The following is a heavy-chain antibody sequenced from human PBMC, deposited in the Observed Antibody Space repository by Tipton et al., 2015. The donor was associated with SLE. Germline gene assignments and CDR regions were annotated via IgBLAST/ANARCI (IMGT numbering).Heavy chain of an antibody. CDR2: LYGSGSPT. D-gene: IGHD3-10*01. V-gene: IGHV4-4*07. CDR3: ARGAKERITLVRVRPYYFDY. CDR1: GDSLTTNY. J-gene: IGHJ4*01. Sequence: TLSLTCTVSGDSLTTNYWNWIRQPAGKGLEWIGRLYGSGSPTHYNPSLESRVTMSVDKSQNQFSLKLTSVTAADTSVYYCARGAKERITLVRVRPYYFDYWGQGSLVTVSS.